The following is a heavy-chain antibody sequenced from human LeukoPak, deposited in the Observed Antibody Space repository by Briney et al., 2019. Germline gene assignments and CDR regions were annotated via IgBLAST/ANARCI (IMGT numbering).Heavy chain of an antibody. CDR1: GFTFSSYA. J-gene: IGHJ4*02. CDR3: ARDLIVEGTAILGY. D-gene: IGHD1-26*01. CDR2: ISSSSTHL. Sequence: GGSLRLSCAASGFTFSSYAMSWVRQAPGKGLEWVSSISSSSTHLYHADSVKGRFAISRDNAKNSLYLQMNSLRAEDTAVYYCARDLIVEGTAILGYWGQGTLVTVSS. V-gene: IGHV3-21*01.